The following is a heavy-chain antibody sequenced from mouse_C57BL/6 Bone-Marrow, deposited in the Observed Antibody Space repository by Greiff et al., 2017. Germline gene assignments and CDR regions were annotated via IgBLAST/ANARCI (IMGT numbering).Heavy chain of an antibody. CDR3: ARASSGFFAY. V-gene: IGHV1-82*01. Sequence: VQLQESGPELVKPGASVKISCKASGYAFSSSWMNWVKQRPGTGLEWIGRIYPGDGDTNYNGKFKGKATMTADKSSSTAYMQLSSLTSEDSAVYCCARASSGFFAYWGQGTLVTVSA. D-gene: IGHD3-2*02. CDR1: GYAFSSSW. J-gene: IGHJ3*01. CDR2: IYPGDGDT.